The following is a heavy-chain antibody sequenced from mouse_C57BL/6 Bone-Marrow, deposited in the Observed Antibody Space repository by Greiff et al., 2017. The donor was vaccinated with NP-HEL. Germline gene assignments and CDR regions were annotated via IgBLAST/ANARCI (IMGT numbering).Heavy chain of an antibody. Sequence: QVQLQQPGAELVKPGASVKLSCKASGYTFTSYWMQWVKQRPGQGLEWIGEIDPSDSYTNYNQKFKGKATLTADKSSSTAYMQLSSLTSEDSAVYYCARPIYYGNPYAMDYWGQGTSVTVSS. CDR1: GYTFTSYW. V-gene: IGHV1-50*01. J-gene: IGHJ4*01. D-gene: IGHD2-1*01. CDR3: ARPIYYGNPYAMDY. CDR2: IDPSDSYT.